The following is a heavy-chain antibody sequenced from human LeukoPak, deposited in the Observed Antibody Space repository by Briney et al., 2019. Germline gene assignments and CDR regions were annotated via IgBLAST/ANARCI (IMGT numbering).Heavy chain of an antibody. CDR2: ISGSGGST. D-gene: IGHD3-16*01. Sequence: HAGGSLRLSCAASGFTFSSYAMSWVRQAPGKGLEWVSAISGSGGSTYYADSVKGRFTISRDNSKNTLYLQMNSLRAEDTAVYYCARGATFGGTQGAYYYYGMDVWSQGTTVTVSS. V-gene: IGHV3-23*01. CDR1: GFTFSSYA. CDR3: ARGATFGGTQGAYYYYGMDV. J-gene: IGHJ6*02.